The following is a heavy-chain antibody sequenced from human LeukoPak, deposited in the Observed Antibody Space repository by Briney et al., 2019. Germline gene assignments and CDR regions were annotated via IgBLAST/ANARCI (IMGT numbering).Heavy chain of an antibody. J-gene: IGHJ5*02. CDR3: ARDRVSSGWYWFDP. V-gene: IGHV1-69*01. D-gene: IGHD6-19*01. CDR2: IIPIFGTA. CDR1: GGTFSSYA. Sequence: SVKVSCKXSGGTFSSYAISWVRQAPRQGLEWMGGIIPIFGTANYAQKFQGRVTITADESTSTAYMELSSLRSEDTAVYYCARDRVSSGWYWFDPWGQGTLVTVSS.